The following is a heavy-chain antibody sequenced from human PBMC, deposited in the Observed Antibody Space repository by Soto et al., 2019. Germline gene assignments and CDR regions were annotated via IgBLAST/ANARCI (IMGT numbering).Heavy chain of an antibody. Sequence: SQTLSLTCAISGDSVSSNSAAWNWIRQSPSRGLEWLGRTYYRSKWYNDYAVSVKSRITINPDTSKNQFSLQLNSVTPEDTAVYYCARGGGYCSGGSCYFIVTYYYYGMDVWGQGTTVTV. CDR2: TYYRSKWYN. J-gene: IGHJ6*02. V-gene: IGHV6-1*01. CDR1: GDSVSSNSAA. D-gene: IGHD2-15*01. CDR3: ARGGGYCSGGSCYFIVTYYYYGMDV.